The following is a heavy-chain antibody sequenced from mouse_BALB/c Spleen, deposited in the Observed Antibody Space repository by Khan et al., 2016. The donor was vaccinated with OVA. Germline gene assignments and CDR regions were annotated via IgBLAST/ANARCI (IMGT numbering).Heavy chain of an antibody. D-gene: IGHD1-1*01. CDR3: ARGSRNSRFAY. CDR1: GYTFTDFA. CDR2: ISTYYGDA. J-gene: IGHJ3*01. Sequence: QVQLQQSGAELVRPGVSVKISCKGSGYTFTDFAMHWVKQSHAKSLEWIGVISTYYGDADYNQKFKGKATMTVDKSSSTAYMEHARLTSEDSAIYYCARGSRNSRFAYEGQGTLVTVSA. V-gene: IGHV1S137*01.